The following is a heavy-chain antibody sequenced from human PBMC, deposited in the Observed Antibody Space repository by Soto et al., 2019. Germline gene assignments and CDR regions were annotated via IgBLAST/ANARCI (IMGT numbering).Heavy chain of an antibody. CDR1: GGTFCSYT. V-gene: IGHV1-69*02. J-gene: IGHJ4*02. D-gene: IGHD5-18*01. Sequence: QVQLVQSGAEVKKPGSSVKVSCKASGGTFCSYTFSWVRQAPGQGLEWMGRIIPMHGIANYAQKFQGRVTITADTSTSTPYMELSSLRSEDTAVYYCANRGYSYGFVIYWGQGTLVTVSS. CDR2: IIPMHGIA. CDR3: ANRGYSYGFVIY.